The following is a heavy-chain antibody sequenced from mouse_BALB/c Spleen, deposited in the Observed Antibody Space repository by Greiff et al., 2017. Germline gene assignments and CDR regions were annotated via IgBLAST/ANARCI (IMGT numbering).Heavy chain of an antibody. J-gene: IGHJ4*01. CDR2: ISSGSSTI. CDR1: GFTFSSFG. V-gene: IGHV5-17*02. Sequence: EVQRVESGGGLVQPGGSRKLSCAASGFTFSSFGMHWVRQAPEKGLEWVAYISSGSSTIYYADTVKGLFTISRDNPKNTLFLQMTSLRSEDTAMYYCAREGAYYGNYEAMDYWGQGTSVTVSS. CDR3: AREGAYYGNYEAMDY. D-gene: IGHD2-10*01.